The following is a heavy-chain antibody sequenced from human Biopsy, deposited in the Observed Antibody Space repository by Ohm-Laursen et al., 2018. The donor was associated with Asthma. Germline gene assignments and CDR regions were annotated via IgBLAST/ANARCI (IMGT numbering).Heavy chain of an antibody. CDR3: ARDPHNSYLAPLRTKFNYYYYGMDV. D-gene: IGHD1-7*01. CDR1: GYTFISYA. V-gene: IGHV1-3*01. J-gene: IGHJ6*02. Sequence: SVKVSCKASGYTFISYAIRWVRQAPGQRLEWMGWINAGNGNTKYSQKFQGRVTITRDTSASTAYMELSSLRSEDTAVYYCARDPHNSYLAPLRTKFNYYYYGMDVWGQGTTVTVSS. CDR2: INAGNGNT.